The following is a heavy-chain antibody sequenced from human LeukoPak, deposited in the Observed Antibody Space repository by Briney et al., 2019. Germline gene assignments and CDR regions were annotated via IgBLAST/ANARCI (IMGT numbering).Heavy chain of an antibody. CDR2: IYYSGST. Sequence: SETLSLTCAVYGGSFSGYYWSWIRQPPGKGLEWIGYIYYSGSTNYNPSLKSRVTISVDTSKNQFSLKLSSVTAADTAVYYCARHAPKYYDFWSGYDYFDYWGQGTLVTVSS. CDR3: ARHAPKYYDFWSGYDYFDY. CDR1: GGSFSGYY. D-gene: IGHD3-3*01. V-gene: IGHV4-59*08. J-gene: IGHJ4*02.